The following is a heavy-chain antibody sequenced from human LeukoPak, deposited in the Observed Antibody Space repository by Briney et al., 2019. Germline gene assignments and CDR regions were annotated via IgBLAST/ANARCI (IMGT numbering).Heavy chain of an antibody. J-gene: IGHJ4*02. CDR3: ARARGGYSYGDFDY. Sequence: SETLSLTCTVSGGSISSSYYYWGWIRQPPGKGLEWIGEINHSGSTNYNPSLKSRVTISVDTSKNQFSLKLSSVTAADTAVYYCARARGGYSYGDFDYWGQGTLVTVSS. D-gene: IGHD5-18*01. CDR2: INHSGST. V-gene: IGHV4-39*07. CDR1: GGSISSSYYY.